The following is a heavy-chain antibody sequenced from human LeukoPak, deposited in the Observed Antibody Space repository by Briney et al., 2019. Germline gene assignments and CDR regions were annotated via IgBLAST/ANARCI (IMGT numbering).Heavy chain of an antibody. Sequence: QPGRSLRLSCTASGFTFGDYAMSWFRQAPGKGLEWVGFIRSKAYGGTTEYAASVKGRFTISRDDSKSIAYLQMNSLKTEDTAVYYCTRYPSGYYPYYFDYWGQGTLVTVSS. CDR3: TRYPSGYYPYYFDY. V-gene: IGHV3-49*03. D-gene: IGHD3-22*01. CDR1: GFTFGDYA. CDR2: IRSKAYGGTT. J-gene: IGHJ4*02.